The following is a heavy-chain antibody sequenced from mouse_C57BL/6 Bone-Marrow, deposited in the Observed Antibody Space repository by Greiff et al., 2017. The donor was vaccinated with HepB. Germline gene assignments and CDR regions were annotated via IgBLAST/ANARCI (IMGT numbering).Heavy chain of an antibody. Sequence: QVQLKQSGAELVRPGTSVKVSCKASGYAFTNYLIEWVKQRPGQGLEWIGVINPGSGGTNYNEKFKGKATLTADKSSSTAYMQLSSLTSEDSAVYFCARGSSGYQFAYWGQGTLVTVSA. V-gene: IGHV1-54*01. CDR2: INPGSGGT. CDR3: ARGSSGYQFAY. CDR1: GYAFTNYL. D-gene: IGHD3-2*02. J-gene: IGHJ3*01.